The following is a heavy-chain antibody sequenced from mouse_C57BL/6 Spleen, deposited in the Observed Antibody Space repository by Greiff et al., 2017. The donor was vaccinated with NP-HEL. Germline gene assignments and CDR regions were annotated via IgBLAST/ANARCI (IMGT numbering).Heavy chain of an antibody. CDR1: GFTFSSYG. CDR3: ARQTTVVADFDY. D-gene: IGHD1-1*01. Sequence: EVKLMESGGDLVKPGGSLKLSCAASGFTFSSYGMSWVRQTPDKRLEWVATISSGGSYTYYPDSVKGRFTISRDNAKNTLYLQMSSLKSEDTAMYYCARQTTVVADFDYWGQGTTLTVSS. CDR2: ISSGGSYT. V-gene: IGHV5-6*01. J-gene: IGHJ2*01.